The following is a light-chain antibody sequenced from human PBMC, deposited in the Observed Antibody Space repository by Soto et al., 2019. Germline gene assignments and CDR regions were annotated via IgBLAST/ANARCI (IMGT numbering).Light chain of an antibody. V-gene: IGKV2-28*01. J-gene: IGKJ3*01. CDR1: QSLLHSNGYNY. Sequence: DIVMTQSPLSLPVTPGEPASISCRSSQSLLHSNGYNYLDWYLQKPGQSPQLLIYLGSNRASGVPDRFSGSGSGTDFTLEISRVEAEDFAVYYCQHYGDSPPFTFGPGTKVDIK. CDR3: QHYGDSPPFT. CDR2: LGS.